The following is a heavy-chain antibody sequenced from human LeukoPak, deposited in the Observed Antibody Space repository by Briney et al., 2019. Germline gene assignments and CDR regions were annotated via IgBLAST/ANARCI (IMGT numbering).Heavy chain of an antibody. J-gene: IGHJ5*02. CDR2: INQSGST. Sequence: SETLSLTCAVYGGSFSAYHWTWIRQSPGKGLEWIGEINQSGSTNYNPSLKSRVTISVDTSKNQFSLRLTSVTAADTAVYYCAVASDSSSTSPQGCWFGPWGQGTRVTASS. V-gene: IGHV4-34*01. CDR3: AVASDSSSTSPQGCWFGP. CDR1: GGSFSAYH. D-gene: IGHD3-22*01.